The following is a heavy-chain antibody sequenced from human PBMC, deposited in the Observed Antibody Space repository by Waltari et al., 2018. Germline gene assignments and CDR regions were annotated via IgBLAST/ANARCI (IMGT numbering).Heavy chain of an antibody. Sequence: EVQLVESGGGVVRPGGSLRLSCAASGFTFDDSGMSWVRQAPGQGLEWVSGINWNGGSTGYADSVKGRFTISRDNAKNSLYLQMNSLRAEDTALYHCARKEYSSSSSWYFDLWGRGTLVTVSS. D-gene: IGHD6-6*01. J-gene: IGHJ2*01. CDR2: INWNGGST. CDR3: ARKEYSSSSSWYFDL. CDR1: GFTFDDSG. V-gene: IGHV3-20*01.